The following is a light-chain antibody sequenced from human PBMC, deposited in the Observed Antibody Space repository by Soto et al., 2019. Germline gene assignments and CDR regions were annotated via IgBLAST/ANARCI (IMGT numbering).Light chain of an antibody. Sequence: QSALTQPASVSGSPGQSITFSYTGTSSDVGSYNLVSWYQQHPGKAPKLMISEVSKRPSGVSNRFSGSKSGNTASLTISGLQAEDEADYYCCSYAGSGTFYVFGTGTKVTVL. J-gene: IGLJ1*01. CDR3: CSYAGSGTFYV. CDR2: EVS. V-gene: IGLV2-23*02. CDR1: SSDVGSYNL.